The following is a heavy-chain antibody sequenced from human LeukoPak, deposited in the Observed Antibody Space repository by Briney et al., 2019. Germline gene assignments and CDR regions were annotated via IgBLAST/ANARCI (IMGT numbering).Heavy chain of an antibody. CDR3: AREPAIAAAGTAFDI. Sequence: PSETLSLTCTVSGDSISSGSFYWSWIRQSAEKGLEWIGRIYTSGSTNYNPSLKSRVTISVDTSKNQFSLKLSSVTAADTAVYYCAREPAIAAAGTAFDIWGQGTMVTVSS. CDR1: GDSISSGSFY. D-gene: IGHD6-13*01. CDR2: IYTSGST. J-gene: IGHJ3*02. V-gene: IGHV4-61*02.